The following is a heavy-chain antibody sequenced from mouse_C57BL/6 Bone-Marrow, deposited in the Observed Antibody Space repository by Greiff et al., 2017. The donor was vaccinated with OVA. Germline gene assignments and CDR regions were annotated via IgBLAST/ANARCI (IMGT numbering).Heavy chain of an antibody. CDR3: ARINYWYFDV. CDR2: ISSGSSTI. CDR1: GFTFSDYG. J-gene: IGHJ1*03. Sequence: EVHLVESGGGLVKPGGSLKLSCAASGFTFSDYGMHWVRQAPEKGLEWVAYISSGSSTIYYADTVKGRFTISRVNAKNTLFLQMTSLRSEDTAMYYCARINYWYFDVWGTGTTVTVSS. V-gene: IGHV5-17*01.